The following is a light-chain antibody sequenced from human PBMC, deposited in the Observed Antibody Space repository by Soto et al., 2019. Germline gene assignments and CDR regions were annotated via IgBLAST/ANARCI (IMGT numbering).Light chain of an antibody. CDR1: QSAASN. V-gene: IGKV3-20*01. J-gene: IGKJ1*01. Sequence: EIVMTQSPATLSVSPGERATLSYRASQSAASNLAWYQQKPGQAPRLLIYGASARATGIPGRFSGSGSGTDFTLTISRLEPEDFAVYYCQQYGSSGTFGQGTKVDIK. CDR2: GAS. CDR3: QQYGSSGT.